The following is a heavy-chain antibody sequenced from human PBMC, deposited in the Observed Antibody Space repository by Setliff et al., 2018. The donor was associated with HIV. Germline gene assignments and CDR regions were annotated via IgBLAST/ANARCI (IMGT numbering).Heavy chain of an antibody. CDR2: INPNSGGT. V-gene: IGHV1-2*06. CDR1: GHTFTGYY. J-gene: IGHJ4*02. D-gene: IGHD3-10*01. CDR3: ARERNYYGSGSYLDY. Sequence: ASVKVSCKASGHTFTGYYMHWVRQAPGQGLEWMGRINPNSGGTNYAQRFQGSVTMTRDTSISTAYMELSRLRSDDTAVYYCARERNYYGSGSYLDYWGQGTLVTVSS.